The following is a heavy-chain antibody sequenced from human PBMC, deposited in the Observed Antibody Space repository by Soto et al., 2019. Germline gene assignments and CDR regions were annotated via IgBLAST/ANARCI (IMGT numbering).Heavy chain of an antibody. J-gene: IGHJ6*02. CDR2: IIPIFGTA. CDR3: ARRASRKQLVPGVVDFRYYYYYGMDV. D-gene: IGHD6-13*01. V-gene: IGHV1-69*13. CDR1: GGTFSSYA. Sequence: ASVKVSCKASGGTFSSYAISWVRQAPGQGLEWMGGIIPIFGTANYAQKFQGRVTITADESTSTAYMELSSLRSEDTAVYYCARRASRKQLVPGVVDFRYYYYYGMDVWGQGTTVTVSS.